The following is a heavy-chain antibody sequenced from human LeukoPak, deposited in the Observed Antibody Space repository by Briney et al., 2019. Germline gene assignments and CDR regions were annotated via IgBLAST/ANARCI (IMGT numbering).Heavy chain of an antibody. V-gene: IGHV3-74*01. CDR3: ARVAYYCSSTSCYAPFDY. Sequence: GGSLRLSCAASGFTFSSYWMHWARQAPGKGLVWVSRINSDGSSTSYADSVKGRFTISRDNAKNTLYLQMNSLRAEDTAVYYCARVAYYCSSTSCYAPFDYWGQGTLVTVSS. CDR1: GFTFSSYW. J-gene: IGHJ4*02. CDR2: INSDGSST. D-gene: IGHD2-2*01.